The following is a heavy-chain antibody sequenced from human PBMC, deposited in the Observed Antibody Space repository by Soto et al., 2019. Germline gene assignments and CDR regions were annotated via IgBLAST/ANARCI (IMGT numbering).Heavy chain of an antibody. D-gene: IGHD3-9*01. Sequence: GGSLRLSCAAAGFMFSSYGMSWVRQAPGKGLQWVATIHPSGGSTHYAESVRGRFTISRDNSRDTLYLQMNSLRAEDTAVYYCAKDPSTGPPDCWGQGALVTVSS. V-gene: IGHV3-23*01. CDR2: IHPSGGST. J-gene: IGHJ4*02. CDR3: AKDPSTGPPDC. CDR1: GFMFSSYG.